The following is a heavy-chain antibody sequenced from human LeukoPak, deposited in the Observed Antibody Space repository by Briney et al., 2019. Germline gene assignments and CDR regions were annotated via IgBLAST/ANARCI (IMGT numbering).Heavy chain of an antibody. CDR1: GFTFSRSW. CDR3: ARDRGYNSFDY. CDR2: IKEDGSQR. V-gene: IGHV3-7*01. Sequence: GGSLRLSCAASGFTFSRSWMSWVRQAPGKGLEWVANIKEDGSQRNYVDSVKGGFTISRDNAMNSVFLQMISLRAEDTAVYYCARDRGYNSFDYWGQGTLVTVSS. D-gene: IGHD6-13*01. J-gene: IGHJ4*02.